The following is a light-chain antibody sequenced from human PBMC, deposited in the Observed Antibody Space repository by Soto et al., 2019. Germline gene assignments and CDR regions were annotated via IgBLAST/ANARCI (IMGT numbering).Light chain of an antibody. CDR1: SSDVGTYNY. Sequence: QSALTQPASVSGSPGESITISFTGTSSDVGTYNYVSWYQHHPGKAPKLIIYEVSNRPSGVSNRFSGSKSGSTASLTLSGLQAEDEADYHCTSYTRDTALVFGTGTKVTVL. J-gene: IGLJ1*01. CDR3: TSYTRDTALV. CDR2: EVS. V-gene: IGLV2-14*01.